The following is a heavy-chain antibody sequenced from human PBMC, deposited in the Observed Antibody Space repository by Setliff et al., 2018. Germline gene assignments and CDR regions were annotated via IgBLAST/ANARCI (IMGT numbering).Heavy chain of an antibody. CDR3: ARLPNYVWGSPVDY. J-gene: IGHJ4*02. CDR1: GASITNINYY. V-gene: IGHV4-39*01. Sequence: KPSETLSLTCTVSGASITNINYYWGLIRQPPGKGLEWIGSIFYSGRTFYNPSLKSRVTISVDTSKNQFSLTLSSVTAADTAVYYCARLPNYVWGSPVDYWGQGTLGTVSS. CDR2: IFYSGRT. D-gene: IGHD3-16*01.